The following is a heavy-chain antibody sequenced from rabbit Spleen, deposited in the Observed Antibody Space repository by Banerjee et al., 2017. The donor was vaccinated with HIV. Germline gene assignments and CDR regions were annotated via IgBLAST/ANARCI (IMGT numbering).Heavy chain of an antibody. Sequence: QEQLVESGGGLVQPEGSLTLTCKASGVSFSDKDVMCWVRQAPGKGLEWIACINTATGKAVYATWAKGRFTISRTSSTTVTLRMTSLTAADRAAYFCARDLVGVIGWNFYLWGPGTLVTVS. CDR2: INTATGKA. V-gene: IGHV1S45*01. CDR1: GVSFSDKDV. CDR3: ARDLVGVIGWNFYL. J-gene: IGHJ4*01. D-gene: IGHD1-1*01.